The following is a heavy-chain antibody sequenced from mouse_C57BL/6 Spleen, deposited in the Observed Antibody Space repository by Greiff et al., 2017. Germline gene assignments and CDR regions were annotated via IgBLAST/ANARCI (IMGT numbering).Heavy chain of an antibody. CDR1: GFTFSSYA. Sequence: EVKVVESGGGLVRPGGSLKLSCAASGFTFSSYAMSWVRQTPEKRLEWVATISDGGSYTYYPDNVKGRFTISRDNAKNNLYLQMSHLKSEDTAMYYCARDHYYGSSYEFAYWGQGTLVTVSA. J-gene: IGHJ3*01. CDR3: ARDHYYGSSYEFAY. D-gene: IGHD1-1*01. V-gene: IGHV5-4*01. CDR2: ISDGGSYT.